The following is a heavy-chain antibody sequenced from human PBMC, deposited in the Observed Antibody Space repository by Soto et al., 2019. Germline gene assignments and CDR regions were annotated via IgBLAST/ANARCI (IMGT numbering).Heavy chain of an antibody. CDR3: ARDRSSGWYRYFDY. D-gene: IGHD6-19*01. CDR1: GGSISSYY. J-gene: IGHJ4*02. CDR2: IYYSGST. Sequence: SETLSLTXTVSGGSISSYYWSWIRQPPGKGLEWIGYIYYSGSTNYNPSLKSRVTISVDTSKNQFSLKLSSVTAADTAVYYCARDRSSGWYRYFDYWGQGTLVTVSS. V-gene: IGHV4-59*01.